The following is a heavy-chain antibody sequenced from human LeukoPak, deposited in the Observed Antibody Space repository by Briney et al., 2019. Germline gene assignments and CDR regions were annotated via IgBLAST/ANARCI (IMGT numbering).Heavy chain of an antibody. CDR1: GGSFSGYY. D-gene: IGHD5-24*01. J-gene: IGHJ4*02. CDR2: TNHSGST. V-gene: IGHV4-34*01. Sequence: PETLSLTCAVYGGSFSGYYWSWIRQPPGKGLEWIGETNHSGSTNYNPSLKSRVTISVDTSKNQFSLKLSSVTAADTAVYYCARAMAFPDYWGQGTLVTVSS. CDR3: ARAMAFPDY.